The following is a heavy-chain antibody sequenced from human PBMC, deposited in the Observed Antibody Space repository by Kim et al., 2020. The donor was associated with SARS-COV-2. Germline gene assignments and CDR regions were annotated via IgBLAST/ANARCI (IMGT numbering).Heavy chain of an antibody. CDR3: AKATLAAVAYYYFDY. J-gene: IGHJ4*02. D-gene: IGHD6-19*01. Sequence: DPGKGRFTISRDNAKNSLYLQMNSLRAEDTALYYCAKATLAAVAYYYFDYWGQGTLVTVSS. V-gene: IGHV3-9*01.